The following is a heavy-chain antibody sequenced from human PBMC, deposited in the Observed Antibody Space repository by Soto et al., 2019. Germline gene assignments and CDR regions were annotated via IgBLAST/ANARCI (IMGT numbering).Heavy chain of an antibody. CDR1: GFTFSTYG. Sequence: EVQLVESGGDSVQPGGSLRLSCAASGFTFSTYGMHWVRQAPGEGLVWVSRIKGDESSTSSADSVKGRFTISRDNTKNTLYLHMNSLRADDTAVYYCARGAFHNYYVDYWGQGTLVTVSS. V-gene: IGHV3-74*01. D-gene: IGHD3-3*02. J-gene: IGHJ4*02. CDR2: IKGDESST. CDR3: ARGAFHNYYVDY.